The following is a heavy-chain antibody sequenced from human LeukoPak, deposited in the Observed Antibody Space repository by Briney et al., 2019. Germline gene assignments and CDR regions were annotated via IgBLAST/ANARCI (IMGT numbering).Heavy chain of an antibody. Sequence: PSETLSLTCTVSGGSISSYYWSWIRQPPGKGLEGIGYIYYSGSTNYNPSLKSRVTISVDTSKNQFSLKLSSVTAADTAVYYCARDPYGDYHDYWGQGTLVTVSS. J-gene: IGHJ4*02. CDR1: GGSISSYY. CDR3: ARDPYGDYHDY. V-gene: IGHV4-59*01. D-gene: IGHD4-17*01. CDR2: IYYSGST.